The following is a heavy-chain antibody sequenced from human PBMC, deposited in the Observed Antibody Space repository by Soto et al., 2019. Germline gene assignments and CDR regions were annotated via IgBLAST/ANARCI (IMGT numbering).Heavy chain of an antibody. D-gene: IGHD6-13*01. J-gene: IGHJ4*02. CDR2: ISTYNGKT. V-gene: IGHV1-18*01. CDR1: GYTFSTYP. Sequence: QVQLVQSGAEVKKPGASVTVSCKTSGYTFSTYPISWVRQAPGQGLEWVGWISTYNGKTNYGQKFQGRVTITTDTSASTAYMNLRNLRSDETAVYYCARDRVEAALGTFDQWGQGTLVTVSS. CDR3: ARDRVEAALGTFDQ.